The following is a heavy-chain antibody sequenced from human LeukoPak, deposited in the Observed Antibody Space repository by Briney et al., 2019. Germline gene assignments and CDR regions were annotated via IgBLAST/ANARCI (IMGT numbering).Heavy chain of an antibody. D-gene: IGHD2-2*01. CDR1: GFTFSDYY. V-gene: IGHV3-15*01. J-gene: IGHJ3*02. CDR3: TTDCSSIRCYGDGAFAI. CDR2: IKSKTDGATT. Sequence: GGSLRLSCAASGFTFSDYYMSWVRQAPGKGLEWVGRIKSKTDGATTDYAAPVKGRFAISRDDSKNTLYLQMNSLKTEDTAVYYCTTDCSSIRCYGDGAFAIWGQGTMVTVSS.